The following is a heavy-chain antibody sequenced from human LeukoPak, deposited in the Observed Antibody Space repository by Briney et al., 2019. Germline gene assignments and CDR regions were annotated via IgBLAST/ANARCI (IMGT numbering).Heavy chain of an antibody. J-gene: IGHJ4*02. D-gene: IGHD7-27*01. CDR2: ISYDGSNK. V-gene: IGHV3-30*18. CDR1: GFTFSSYG. Sequence: PGGSLRLSCAASGFTFSSYGMHWVRQAPGKGLEWVAVISYDGSNKYYADSVKGRFTISRDNSKNTLYLQMNSLRAEDTAVYYCAKDFTGAPFDYWGQGTLVTVSS. CDR3: AKDFTGAPFDY.